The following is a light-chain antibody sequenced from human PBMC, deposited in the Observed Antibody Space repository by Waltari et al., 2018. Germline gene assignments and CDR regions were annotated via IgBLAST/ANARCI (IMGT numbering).Light chain of an antibody. CDR2: RNN. CDR1: SSNIGSNY. Sequence: QSVLTQPPSASGTPGQRVTLSCSGSSSNIGSNYVYWYQQRPGTAPKLLIYRNNQRPSGVPDRFSGSKSGTSASLAISGLRSEDEADYYCAAWDDSLSGVVFGGGTKLTVL. V-gene: IGLV1-47*01. J-gene: IGLJ2*01. CDR3: AAWDDSLSGVV.